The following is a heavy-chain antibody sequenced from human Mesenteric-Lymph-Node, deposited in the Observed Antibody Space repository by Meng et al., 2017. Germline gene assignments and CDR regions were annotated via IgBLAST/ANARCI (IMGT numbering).Heavy chain of an antibody. CDR3: AREGRSRQVGVSVY. D-gene: IGHD2-21*01. V-gene: IGHV4-59*06. CDR2: IYYSGST. Sequence: VQLGESGGGLVQPGGSLRLSCVVSGFTFSSYWMHWIRQPPGKGLEWIGYIYYSGSTYSNASLKSRVTISIDRSKNQFSLKLRFVTAADTAVYYCAREGRSRQVGVSVYWGQGNLVTVSS. CDR1: GFTFSSYW. J-gene: IGHJ4*02.